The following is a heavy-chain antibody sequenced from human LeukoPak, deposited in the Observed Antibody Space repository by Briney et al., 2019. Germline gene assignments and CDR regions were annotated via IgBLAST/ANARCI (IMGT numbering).Heavy chain of an antibody. CDR2: IYPGDSDT. Sequence: GESLKTSCKGSGYSFTSYWIGWVRQMPGKGLEWMGIIYPGDSDTRYSPSFQGQVTISADKSISTAYLQWSSLKASDTAMYYCARPKRRYFDWLSDHDAFDIWGQGTMVTVSS. D-gene: IGHD3-9*01. CDR1: GYSFTSYW. CDR3: ARPKRRYFDWLSDHDAFDI. J-gene: IGHJ3*02. V-gene: IGHV5-51*03.